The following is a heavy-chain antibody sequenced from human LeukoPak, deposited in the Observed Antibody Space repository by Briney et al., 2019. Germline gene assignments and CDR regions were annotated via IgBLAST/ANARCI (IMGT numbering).Heavy chain of an antibody. CDR2: ISGSGGST. V-gene: IGHV3-23*01. Sequence: GGSLRLSCAASGFTFSSYAMIWVRLAPGKGLEWVSGISGSGGSTYYADSVKGRFTISRDNSKNTLYLQMNSLRAEDTAVYYCAKDWYSSSSSSSFYFDYWGQGTLVTVSS. CDR3: AKDWYSSSSSSSFYFDY. D-gene: IGHD6-6*01. J-gene: IGHJ4*02. CDR1: GFTFSSYA.